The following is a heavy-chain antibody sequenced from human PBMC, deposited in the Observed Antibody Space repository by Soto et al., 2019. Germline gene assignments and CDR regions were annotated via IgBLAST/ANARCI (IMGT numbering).Heavy chain of an antibody. CDR3: ARSAYYYDSSGGRGPDY. V-gene: IGHV4-39*01. D-gene: IGHD3-22*01. J-gene: IGHJ4*02. CDR2: IYYSGST. CDR1: GGSISSSSYY. Sequence: QLQLQESGPGLVKPSETLSLTCTVSGGSISSSSYYWGWIRQPPGKGLEWIGSIYYSGSTYYNPSLKSRVTRSVDTSKNQFSLKLSSVTAADTAVYYCARSAYYYDSSGGRGPDYWGQGTLVTVSS.